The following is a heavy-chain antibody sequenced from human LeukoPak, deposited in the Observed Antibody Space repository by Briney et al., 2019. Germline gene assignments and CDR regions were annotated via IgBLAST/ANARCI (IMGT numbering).Heavy chain of an antibody. D-gene: IGHD3-10*01. CDR2: INPSGGST. J-gene: IGHJ4*02. V-gene: IGHV1-46*01. CDR1: GYTFTSYY. Sequence: ASVKVSCKASGYTFTSYYMHWVRQAPGQGLEWMGIINPSGGSTSYAQKFQGRVTMTRDMSTSTVYMELSSLRSEDTAVYYCARDVGGYPDGSGSYLTTEDYWGQGTLVTVSS. CDR3: ARDVGGYPDGSGSYLTTEDY.